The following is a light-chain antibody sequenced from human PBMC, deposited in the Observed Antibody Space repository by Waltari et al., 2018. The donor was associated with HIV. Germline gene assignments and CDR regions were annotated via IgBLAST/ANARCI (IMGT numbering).Light chain of an antibody. CDR1: SGSVSTSYY. CDR2: STN. V-gene: IGLV8-61*01. J-gene: IGLJ2*01. CDR3: VLYMGSGIGV. Sequence: QTVVTQEPSFLVSPGGTVTLTCGLSSGSVSTSYYPRWYQQTPGQAPRPLIYSTNTRSSGVPDRFSGSILGNKAALTITGAQADDESDYYCVLYMGSGIGVFGGGTKLTVL.